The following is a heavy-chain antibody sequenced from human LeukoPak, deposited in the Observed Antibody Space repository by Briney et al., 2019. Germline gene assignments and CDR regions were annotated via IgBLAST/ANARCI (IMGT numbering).Heavy chain of an antibody. CDR2: ISGSGGST. V-gene: IGHV3-23*01. D-gene: IGHD6-6*01. CDR3: SKGAEYNSSLTPHYYYYYMDV. J-gene: IGHJ6*03. CDR1: GFTFSNYA. Sequence: PGGSLRLSCAASGFTFSNYAMSWVRQAPGKGLEWVSGISGSGGSTYYADSVKGRFTISRDNSKNTLYLQMNSLRAEDTAVYYCSKGAEYNSSLTPHYYYYYMDVWGKGTTVTVSS.